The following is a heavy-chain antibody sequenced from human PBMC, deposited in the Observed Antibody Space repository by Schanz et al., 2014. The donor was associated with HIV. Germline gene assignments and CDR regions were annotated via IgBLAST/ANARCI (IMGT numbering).Heavy chain of an antibody. J-gene: IGHJ4*02. CDR2: ISTYNGNT. CDR1: GYTFTSYG. Sequence: QVQLVQSGAEVKKPGASVKVSCKASGYTFTSYGITWVRQAPGQGLEWMGWISTYNGNTIYAQKFQGRVTMTTDTSTSTAYMELRSLRSDDTAVYYCARVNKDIGGYCFDYWGQGTLVTVSS. D-gene: IGHD2-15*01. CDR3: ARVNKDIGGYCFDY. V-gene: IGHV1-18*01.